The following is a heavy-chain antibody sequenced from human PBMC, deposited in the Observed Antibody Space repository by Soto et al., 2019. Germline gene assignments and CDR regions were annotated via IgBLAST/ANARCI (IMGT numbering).Heavy chain of an antibody. CDR1: GYTFTSYA. D-gene: IGHD6-19*01. CDR3: AGEIYSSGWYGWFDP. V-gene: IGHV1-3*01. Sequence: ASVKVSCKASGYTFTSYAMHWVRQAPGQRLEWMGWINAGNGNTKYSQKCQGRVTITRDTSASTAYMELSSLRSEDTAVYYCAGEIYSSGWYGWFDPWGQGTLVTVSS. J-gene: IGHJ5*02. CDR2: INAGNGNT.